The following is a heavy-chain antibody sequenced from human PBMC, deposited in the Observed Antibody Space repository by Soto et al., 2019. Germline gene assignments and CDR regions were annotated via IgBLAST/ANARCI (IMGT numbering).Heavy chain of an antibody. CDR3: ARGLKVRAPAKNYAGLNWFDP. J-gene: IGHJ5*02. V-gene: IGHV4-34*01. CDR1: GGSFSGYY. D-gene: IGHD3-10*01. CDR2: INHSGST. Sequence: PSETLSLTCAVYGGSFSGYYWSWIRQPPGKGLEWIGEINHSGSTNYNPSLKSRVTISVDTSKNQFSLKLSSVTAADTAVYYCARGLKVRAPAKNYAGLNWFDPWGQGTLVTVSS.